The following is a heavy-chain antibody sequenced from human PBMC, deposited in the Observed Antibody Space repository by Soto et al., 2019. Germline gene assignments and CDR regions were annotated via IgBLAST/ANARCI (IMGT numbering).Heavy chain of an antibody. D-gene: IGHD1-26*01. CDR2: ISYDGSNK. CDR1: GFTFSSYG. Sequence: QVQLVESGGGVVQPGRSLRLSCAASGFTFSSYGMHWVRQAPGKGLEWVAVISYDGSNKYYADSVKGRFTISRDNSKNTLYLQMTSLRAEDTAVYYCAKTSKGWELLPIDYWGQGTLVTVSS. CDR3: AKTSKGWELLPIDY. V-gene: IGHV3-30*18. J-gene: IGHJ4*02.